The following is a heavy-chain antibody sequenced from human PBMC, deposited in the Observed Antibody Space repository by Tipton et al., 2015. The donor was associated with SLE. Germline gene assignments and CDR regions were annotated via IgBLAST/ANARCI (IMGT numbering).Heavy chain of an antibody. CDR3: VRLRSKVLIDY. CDR2: VYSSGST. V-gene: IGHV4-4*09. J-gene: IGHJ4*02. CDR1: GGSISTYY. D-gene: IGHD2-8*01. Sequence: TLSLTCTVSGGSISTYYWTWIRQPPGKGLEWIGYVYSSGSTYYYPSLKSRITISVDTSKNQFTLEVRSVTAADTAVYYCVRLRSKVLIDYWGQGTLVTVSS.